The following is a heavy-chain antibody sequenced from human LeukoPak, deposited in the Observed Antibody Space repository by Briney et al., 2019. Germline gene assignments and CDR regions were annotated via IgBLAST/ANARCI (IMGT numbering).Heavy chain of an antibody. V-gene: IGHV3-30*04. CDR2: ISYDGSNK. CDR1: GFTFSSYA. J-gene: IGHJ4*02. D-gene: IGHD4-17*01. Sequence: GRSLRLSCAASGFTFSSYAMHWVRQAPGKGLEWVAVISYDGSNKKYADSVKGRFTISRDNSKNTLYLQMNSLRAEDTAVYYCAKDTHDYGDLYYFDYWGQGTLVTVSS. CDR3: AKDTHDYGDLYYFDY.